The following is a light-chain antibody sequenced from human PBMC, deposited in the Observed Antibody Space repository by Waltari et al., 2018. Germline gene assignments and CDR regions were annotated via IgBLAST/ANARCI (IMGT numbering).Light chain of an antibody. Sequence: QSALTQPRSVSGSPGQSVTISRTGTSSDVGGYHYVSLYQQHPGKATKLMIYDVSKRPSGVPDRFSGSKSGNTASLTISGLQAEDEADYFCCSYAGSSRVFGGGTKLTVL. CDR1: SSDVGGYHY. CDR2: DVS. J-gene: IGLJ2*01. CDR3: CSYAGSSRV. V-gene: IGLV2-11*01.